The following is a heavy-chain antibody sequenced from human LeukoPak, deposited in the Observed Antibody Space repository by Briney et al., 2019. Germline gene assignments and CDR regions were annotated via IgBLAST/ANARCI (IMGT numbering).Heavy chain of an antibody. CDR2: ISSSSSYI. D-gene: IGHD3-9*01. Sequence: SGGSLRLSCAAPGFTFSSYSMNWVRQAPGKGLEWVSSISSSSSYIYYADSVKGRFTISRDNAKNSLYLQMNSLRAEDTAVYYCASGPYYDILTGYFPFDYWGQGTLVTVSS. V-gene: IGHV3-21*01. CDR3: ASGPYYDILTGYFPFDY. CDR1: GFTFSSYS. J-gene: IGHJ4*02.